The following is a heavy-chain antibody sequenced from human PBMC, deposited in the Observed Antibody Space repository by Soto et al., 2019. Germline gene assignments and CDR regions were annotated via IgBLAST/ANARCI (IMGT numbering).Heavy chain of an antibody. CDR3: ASPLYFSGGSCYSPDAFDI. CDR1: GYTFTSYA. CDR2: INAGNGNT. Sequence: GASVKVSCKASGYTFTSYAMHWVRQAPGQRLEWMGWINAGNGNTKYSQKFQGRVTITRDTSASTAYMELSSLRSEDTAVYYCASPLYFSGGSCYSPDAFDIWGQGTLVTVSS. D-gene: IGHD2-15*01. V-gene: IGHV1-3*01. J-gene: IGHJ3*02.